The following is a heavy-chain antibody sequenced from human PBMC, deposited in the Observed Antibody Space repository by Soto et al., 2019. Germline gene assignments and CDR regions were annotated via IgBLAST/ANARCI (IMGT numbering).Heavy chain of an antibody. V-gene: IGHV4-4*02. Sequence: SETLSLTCAVSGGSISSSNWWSWVRQPPGKGLEWIGGIYHSRSTNYNPSLKSRVTISVDKSKNQFSLKLSSVTAGDTAVYYCAVGDTAREYCFDYWGQGTLVTV. CDR2: IYHSRST. CDR3: AVGDTAREYCFDY. CDR1: GGSISSSNW. D-gene: IGHD5-18*01. J-gene: IGHJ4*02.